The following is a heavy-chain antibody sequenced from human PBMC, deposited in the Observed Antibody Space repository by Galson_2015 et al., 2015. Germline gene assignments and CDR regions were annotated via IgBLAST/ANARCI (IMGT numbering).Heavy chain of an antibody. Sequence: SLRLSCAASGFTFSSYWMHWVRQAPGKGLVWVSRINSDGSSTSYADSVKGRFTISRDNAKNTVYLQMNSLRAEDTAVYYCARDIVRARFGMDGWGQGTTRPVSS. D-gene: IGHD1-26*01. J-gene: IGHJ6*02. CDR1: GFTFSSYW. CDR3: ARDIVRARFGMDG. CDR2: INSDGSST. V-gene: IGHV3-74*01.